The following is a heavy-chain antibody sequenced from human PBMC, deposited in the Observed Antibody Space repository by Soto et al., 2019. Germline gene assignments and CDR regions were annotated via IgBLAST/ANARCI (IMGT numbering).Heavy chain of an antibody. Sequence: QVQLVQSGAEVKKPGASVKVSCKASGYTFTSYYMHWVRQAPGQGLEWMGINNPSGGSTSYAQKFQGRVTMTRDTSTSTVYMELSSLRSEDTAVYYCARPYYYDSSGYYQYYFDYWGQGTLVTVSS. CDR3: ARPYYYDSSGYYQYYFDY. D-gene: IGHD3-22*01. CDR1: GYTFTSYY. CDR2: NNPSGGST. V-gene: IGHV1-46*01. J-gene: IGHJ4*02.